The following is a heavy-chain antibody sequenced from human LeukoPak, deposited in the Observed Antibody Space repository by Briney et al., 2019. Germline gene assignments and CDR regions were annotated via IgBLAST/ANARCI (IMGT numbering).Heavy chain of an antibody. CDR1: GFTFSDYY. J-gene: IGHJ4*02. CDR2: ISSSGTTI. Sequence: GGSLGLSCAASGFTFSDYYMGWIRQAPGKGLEWVSYISSSGTTIYYADSVKGRFTISRDNAKNSLYLQMNSLRAEDTAVYYCARRRDSGSLQHFDYWGQGTLVTVSS. D-gene: IGHD1-26*01. V-gene: IGHV3-11*01. CDR3: ARRRDSGSLQHFDY.